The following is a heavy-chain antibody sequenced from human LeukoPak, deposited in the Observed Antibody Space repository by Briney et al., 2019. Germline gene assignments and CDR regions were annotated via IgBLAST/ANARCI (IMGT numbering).Heavy chain of an antibody. D-gene: IGHD6-6*01. V-gene: IGHV4-59*01. CDR2: IYYSGST. CDR1: GGSISSYY. CDR3: ASSTSSFDY. J-gene: IGHJ4*02. Sequence: SQTLSLTCTVSGGSISSYYWSWIRQPPGKGLEWIGYIYYSGSTNYNPSLKSRVTISVDTSRNQFSLKLSFVTAADTAVYYCASSTSSFDYWGQGILVTVSS.